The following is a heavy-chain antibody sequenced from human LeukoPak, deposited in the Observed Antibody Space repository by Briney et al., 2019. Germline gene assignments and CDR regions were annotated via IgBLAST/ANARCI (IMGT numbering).Heavy chain of an antibody. CDR1: GFTFSSYG. D-gene: IGHD2-21*01. Sequence: PGGSLRLSCAASGFTFSSYGMHWVRQAPGKGLEWVAVISYNGRNKYYADSVKGRFTISRDNSKNTLYLQMNSLRAEDTAVYYCARSYGLDYWGQGTLVTVSS. CDR2: ISYNGRNK. V-gene: IGHV3-30*03. CDR3: ARSYGLDY. J-gene: IGHJ4*02.